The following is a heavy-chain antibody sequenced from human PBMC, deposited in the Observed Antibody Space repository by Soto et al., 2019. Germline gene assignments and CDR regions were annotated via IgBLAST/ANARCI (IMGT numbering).Heavy chain of an antibody. Sequence: QVQLVQSGAEVKKPGSSVKVSCKASGGTFSSYTISWVRQAPGQGLEWMGRIIPSLGIANYAQKFQGRVTITADKSTSTAYMELSSLRSEDKAVYYCASADCSGGSCYSWWFDPWGQGTLVTVSS. CDR2: IIPSLGIA. J-gene: IGHJ5*02. D-gene: IGHD2-15*01. CDR1: GGTFSSYT. CDR3: ASADCSGGSCYSWWFDP. V-gene: IGHV1-69*02.